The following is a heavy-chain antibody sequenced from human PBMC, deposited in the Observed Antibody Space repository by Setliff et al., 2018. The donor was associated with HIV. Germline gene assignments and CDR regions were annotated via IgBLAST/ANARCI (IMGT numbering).Heavy chain of an antibody. CDR2: IIPIFGST. Sequence: SVKVSCKASGGTFSNYAISWVRQAPGQGLEWMGGIIPIFGSTKYAQKFQDRVTITADESAYTADMELSSLTPEDTAVYHCARYNSYWHTFDFWGQGTPVTVSS. D-gene: IGHD6-6*01. J-gene: IGHJ4*02. CDR1: GGTFSNYA. CDR3: ARYNSYWHTFDF. V-gene: IGHV1-69*13.